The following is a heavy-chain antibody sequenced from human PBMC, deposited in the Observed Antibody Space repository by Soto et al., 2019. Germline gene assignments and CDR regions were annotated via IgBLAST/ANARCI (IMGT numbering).Heavy chain of an antibody. CDR3: ASLRLTGYFDY. CDR2: VSTSSSYT. J-gene: IGHJ4*02. Sequence: SCKASGYTFSDHYMTWIRQAPGKGLEWLSYVSTSSSYTNYADSVKGRFTISRDNAMNSLYLQMNSLRAEDTAVYYCASLRLTGYFDYWGQGTLV. CDR1: GYTFSDHY. V-gene: IGHV3-11*03.